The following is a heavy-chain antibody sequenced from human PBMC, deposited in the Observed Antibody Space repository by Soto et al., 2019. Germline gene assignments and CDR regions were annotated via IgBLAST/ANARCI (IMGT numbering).Heavy chain of an antibody. J-gene: IGHJ5*02. CDR1: GGSISSSSYY. D-gene: IGHD3-10*02. V-gene: IGHV4-39*01. CDR2: IYYSGST. CDR3: ASLLIGVSSGGWFDP. Sequence: QLQLQESGPGLVKPSETLSLTCTVSGGSISSSSYYWGWIRQPPGKGLEWIGSIYYSGSTYYNPSLKSRVTISVDTSKNQFSLKLSSVTAADTAVYYCASLLIGVSSGGWFDPWGQGTLVTVSS.